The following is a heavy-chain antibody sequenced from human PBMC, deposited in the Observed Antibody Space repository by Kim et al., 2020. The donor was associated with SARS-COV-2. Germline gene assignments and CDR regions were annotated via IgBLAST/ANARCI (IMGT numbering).Heavy chain of an antibody. V-gene: IGHV3-73*01. Sequence: GGSLRLSCAASGFTFSGSAIHCVRQASGKGLAWVGRIRSKADSYAPAYAASVRGRFSISRDDSKNTAYLQMNNLKTEDTAVYYCTSVPATTSAFCDAFDIWGRGTKVTVSS. CDR2: IRSKADSYAP. D-gene: IGHD1-1*01. CDR3: TSVPATTSAFCDAFDI. J-gene: IGHJ3*02. CDR1: GFTFSGSA.